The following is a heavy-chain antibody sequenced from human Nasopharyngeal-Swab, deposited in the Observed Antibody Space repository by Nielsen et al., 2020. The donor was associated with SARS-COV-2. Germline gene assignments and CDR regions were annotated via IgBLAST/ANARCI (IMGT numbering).Heavy chain of an antibody. CDR1: GYTFTNYG. CDR2: ISPYNGNR. J-gene: IGHJ4*02. D-gene: IGHD2-2*01. Sequence: ASVKVSCKASGYTFTNYGISWVRQAPGQGLEWMGWISPYNGNRNYAQKLQGRVTVTTDTSTSTAYMELRSLRFDDTAVYYCARGGIYCSSTSCYPFDHWGQGTLVTVSS. V-gene: IGHV1-18*01. CDR3: ARGGIYCSSTSCYPFDH.